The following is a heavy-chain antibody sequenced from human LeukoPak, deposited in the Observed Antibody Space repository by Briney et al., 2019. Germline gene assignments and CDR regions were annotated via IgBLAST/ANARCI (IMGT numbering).Heavy chain of an antibody. Sequence: GESLKISCKGSGYSFTAYWIGWVRQMPGRGLEWMGIINPGDSDTRYSPSFQGQVTISADKSISTTYLQWSSLKASDTAMYYCARQSSSGYYYSPIAYWGQGTLVTVSS. J-gene: IGHJ4*02. CDR3: ARQSSSGYYYSPIAY. CDR2: INPGDSDT. D-gene: IGHD3-22*01. CDR1: GYSFTAYW. V-gene: IGHV5-51*01.